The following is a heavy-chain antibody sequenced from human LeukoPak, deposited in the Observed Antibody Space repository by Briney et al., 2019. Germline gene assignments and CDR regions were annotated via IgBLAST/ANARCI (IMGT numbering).Heavy chain of an antibody. D-gene: IGHD2-2*01. Sequence: ASVKVSCKASGYTFTGYYMHWVRQAPGQGLEWMGWINPNSGGTSYAQKFQGRVTMTRDTSISTAYMELSRLRSDDTAVYYCARDHGYCSSTSCYNWFDPWGQGTLVTVSS. V-gene: IGHV1-2*02. CDR1: GYTFTGYY. CDR3: ARDHGYCSSTSCYNWFDP. J-gene: IGHJ5*02. CDR2: INPNSGGT.